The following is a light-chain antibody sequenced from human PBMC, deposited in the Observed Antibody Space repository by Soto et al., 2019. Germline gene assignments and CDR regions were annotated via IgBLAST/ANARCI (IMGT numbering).Light chain of an antibody. V-gene: IGKV3-15*01. CDR2: RAS. CDR3: QQYYDWPIT. J-gene: IGKJ5*01. CDR1: QNIYSN. Sequence: IALTQSPATVSVSPGDRVTLSCWASQNIYSNLGWYQQRPGQAPRLIIYRASARPTGIPARFSGSGSGTEFTLTISSLQSEDFAVYYCQQYYDWPITFGQGTRLEIK.